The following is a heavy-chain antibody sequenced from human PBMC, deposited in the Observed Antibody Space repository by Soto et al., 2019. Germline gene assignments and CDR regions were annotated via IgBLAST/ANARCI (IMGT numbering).Heavy chain of an antibody. CDR2: IYYSGST. CDR1: GGSISSSSYS. CDR3: ARPPTASLDAFEI. V-gene: IGHV4-39*01. Sequence: TSETLSLTCTVSGGSISSSSYSWGWIRQPPGKGLEWIGSIYYSGSTYYNPSLKSRVTISVDTSKNQFSLKLNSVTAADTAVYYCARPPTASLDAFEIWGQGTMVTVSS. J-gene: IGHJ3*02.